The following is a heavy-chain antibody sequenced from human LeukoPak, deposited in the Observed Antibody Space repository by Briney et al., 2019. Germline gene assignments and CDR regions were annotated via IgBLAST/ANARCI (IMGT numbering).Heavy chain of an antibody. Sequence: SQTLSLTCTVSGGSISSGGYYWSWIRQPPGKGLEWIGYIYHSGSTYYNPSLKSRVTISVDTSKNQCSLKLSSVTAADTAVYYCARVGSETTKIDYWGQGILVTVSS. CDR3: ARVGSETTKIDY. J-gene: IGHJ4*02. CDR2: IYHSGST. CDR1: GGSISSGGYY. V-gene: IGHV4-30-2*01. D-gene: IGHD3-10*01.